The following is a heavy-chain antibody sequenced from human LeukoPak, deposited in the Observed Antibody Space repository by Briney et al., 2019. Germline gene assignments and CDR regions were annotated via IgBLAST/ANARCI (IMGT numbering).Heavy chain of an antibody. J-gene: IGHJ6*03. D-gene: IGHD2/OR15-2a*01. Sequence: SETLPLTCAVYGGSFSGYYWSWIRQPPGKGLEWIGEINHSGSTNYNPSLKSRVTISVDTSKNQFSLKLSSVTAADTAVYYCARGLPTWATGQDYYYYYYMDVWGKGTTVTVSS. V-gene: IGHV4-34*01. CDR3: ARGLPTWATGQDYYYYYYMDV. CDR1: GGSFSGYY. CDR2: INHSGST.